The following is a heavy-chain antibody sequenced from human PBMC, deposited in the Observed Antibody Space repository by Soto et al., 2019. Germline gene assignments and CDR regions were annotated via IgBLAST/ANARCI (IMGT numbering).Heavy chain of an antibody. Sequence: GGSLRLSCAASGFTFSSYSMNWVRQAPGKGLEWVSSISSSSSYIYYADSVKGRFTISRDNAKNSLYLQMNSLRAEDTAVYYCARDGPTTINIVVVPAALKYYYYYMDVWGKGTTVTISS. CDR1: GFTFSSYS. J-gene: IGHJ6*03. CDR2: ISSSSSYI. D-gene: IGHD2-2*01. CDR3: ARDGPTTINIVVVPAALKYYYYYMDV. V-gene: IGHV3-21*01.